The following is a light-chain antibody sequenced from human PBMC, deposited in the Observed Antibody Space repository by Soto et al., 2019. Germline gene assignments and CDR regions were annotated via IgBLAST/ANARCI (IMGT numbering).Light chain of an antibody. CDR3: SSYTSSSTLV. CDR2: EVS. J-gene: IGLJ2*01. Sequence: QSALTQPASVSGSPGQLFTISCPGPTRDVGGYNYVSWYQQHPGKAPKLMIYEVSNRPSGVSNRFSGSKSGNTASLTISGLQAEDEADYYCSSYTSSSTLVFGGGTKVTVL. CDR1: TRDVGGYNY. V-gene: IGLV2-14*01.